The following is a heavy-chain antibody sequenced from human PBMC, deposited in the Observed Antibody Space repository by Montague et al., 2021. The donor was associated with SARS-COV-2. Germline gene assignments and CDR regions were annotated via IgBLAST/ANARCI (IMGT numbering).Heavy chain of an antibody. D-gene: IGHD3-10*01. CDR3: ARDQVLWFGEHVV. CDR2: ISSSSSTI. Sequence: SLSLSCAASGFTFSSYSMNWVRQTPGKGLEWVSYISSSSSTIYYADSVKGRFTISRDNAKNSLYLQMNSLRDEDTAVYYCARDQVLWFGEHVVWGQGTLGTVSS. J-gene: IGHJ4*02. V-gene: IGHV3-48*02. CDR1: GFTFSSYS.